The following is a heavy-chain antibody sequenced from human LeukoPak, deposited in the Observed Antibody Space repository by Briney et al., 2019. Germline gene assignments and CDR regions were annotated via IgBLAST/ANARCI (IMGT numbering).Heavy chain of an antibody. CDR2: ISAYNGNT. CDR3: ATVLRGDFWSGNDAFDI. Sequence: ASVKVSCKASGYTFTSYGISWVRQAPGQGLEWMGWISAYNGNTNYAQKLQGRVTMTTDTSTSTAYMELRSLRSDDTAVYYCATVLRGDFWSGNDAFDIWGQGTMVTVSS. J-gene: IGHJ3*02. CDR1: GYTFTSYG. V-gene: IGHV1-18*01. D-gene: IGHD3-3*01.